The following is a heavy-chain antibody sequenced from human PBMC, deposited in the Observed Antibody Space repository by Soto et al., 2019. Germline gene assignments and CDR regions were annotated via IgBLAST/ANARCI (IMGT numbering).Heavy chain of an antibody. J-gene: IGHJ5*02. CDR3: ARDQSVTMVRGVITRWLDP. CDR1: GCSISSYY. V-gene: IGHV4-4*07. D-gene: IGHD3-10*01. CDR2: IYTSGST. Sequence: XETLSLTCTVAGCSISSYYWSWIRQPAGKGLDWIGRIYTSGSTNYNPSLKSRVTMSVDTSKNQFSLKLSSVTAADTAVYYCARDQSVTMVRGVITRWLDPWGQGTPVTVS.